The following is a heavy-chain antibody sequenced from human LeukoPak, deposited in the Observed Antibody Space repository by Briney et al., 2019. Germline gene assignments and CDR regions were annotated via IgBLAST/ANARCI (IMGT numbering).Heavy chain of an antibody. CDR3: ARQRFTMRAYAGNWFDP. J-gene: IGHJ5*02. CDR1: GYSFTSYW. CDR2: IYPGGSDT. V-gene: IGHV5-51*01. D-gene: IGHD3-10*01. Sequence: GESLKISCKGSGYSFTSYWIGWVRQMPGKGLEWMGIIYPGGSDTRYNPSFQDQVTISADKSISTAYLQWSSLKASDTAMYYCARQRFTMRAYAGNWFDPWGQGTLVTVSS.